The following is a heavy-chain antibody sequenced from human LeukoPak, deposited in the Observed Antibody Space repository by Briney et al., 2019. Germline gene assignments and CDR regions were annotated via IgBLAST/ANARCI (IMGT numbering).Heavy chain of an antibody. CDR2: IYYSGST. V-gene: IGHV4-39*01. CDR1: GGSISSSSYY. Sequence: SETLSLTCTVSGGSISSSSYYWGWIRQPPGKGLEWTGSIYYSGSTYYNPSLKSRVTISVDTSKNQFSLKLSSVTAADTAVNYCASRQGIAAAGTPLIDYWGQGTLVTVSS. J-gene: IGHJ4*02. D-gene: IGHD6-13*01. CDR3: ASRQGIAAAGTPLIDY.